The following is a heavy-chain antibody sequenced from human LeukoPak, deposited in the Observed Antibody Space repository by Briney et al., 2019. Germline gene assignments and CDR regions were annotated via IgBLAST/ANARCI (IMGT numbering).Heavy chain of an antibody. CDR2: INTIFGTA. D-gene: IGHD4-23*01. CDR1: GGTFSSSA. Sequence: GASVEVSCKASGGTFSSSAISWVRQAPGQGLEWMGGINTIFGTAKYAQKFQGRVTITADESTSTAYMELSSLGSEDTAVYYCARTTTVVTPWADNDHWGQGTLVTVSS. V-gene: IGHV1-69*13. J-gene: IGHJ4*02. CDR3: ARTTTVVTPWADNDH.